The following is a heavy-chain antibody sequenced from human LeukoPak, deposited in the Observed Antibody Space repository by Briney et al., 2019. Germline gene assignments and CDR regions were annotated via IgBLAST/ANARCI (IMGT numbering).Heavy chain of an antibody. D-gene: IGHD3-22*01. V-gene: IGHV1-69*13. J-gene: IGHJ4*02. CDR1: GGTFSSYA. CDR2: IIPIFGTA. CDR3: ASQDGGYYDSSGYYF. Sequence: SVKVSCKASGGTFSSYAISWVRQAPGQGLEWMGGIIPIFGTANYAQKFQGRVTITADESTSTAYMELSSLRSEDTAVYYCASQDGGYYDSSGYYFWGQGTLVTVSS.